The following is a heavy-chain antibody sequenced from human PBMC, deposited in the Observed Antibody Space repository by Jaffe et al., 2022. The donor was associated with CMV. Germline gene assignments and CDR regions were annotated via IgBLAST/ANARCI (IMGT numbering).Heavy chain of an antibody. J-gene: IGHJ4*02. CDR2: INHSGST. CDR3: ARVPPKLLWFGFVDY. D-gene: IGHD3-10*01. V-gene: IGHV4-34*01. CDR1: GGSFSGYY. Sequence: QVQLQQWGAGLLKPSETLSLTCAVYGGSFSGYYWSWIRQPPGKGLEWIGEINHSGSTNYNPSLKSRVTISVDTSKNQFSLKLSSVTAADTAVYYCARVPPKLLWFGFVDYWGQGTLVTVSS.